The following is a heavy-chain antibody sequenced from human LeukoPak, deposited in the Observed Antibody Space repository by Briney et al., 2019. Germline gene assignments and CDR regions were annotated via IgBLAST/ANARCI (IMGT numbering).Heavy chain of an antibody. Sequence: GGSLRLSCAASGFTFSSYAMSWVRQAPGKGLEWVSAISGSGGSTYYADSVKGRFTISRDNSKNTLYLQMNSLRAEDTVVYYCAKDPTRSGYYDSWGQGTLVTVSS. V-gene: IGHV3-23*01. CDR2: ISGSGGST. D-gene: IGHD3-22*01. J-gene: IGHJ5*01. CDR1: GFTFSSYA. CDR3: AKDPTRSGYYDS.